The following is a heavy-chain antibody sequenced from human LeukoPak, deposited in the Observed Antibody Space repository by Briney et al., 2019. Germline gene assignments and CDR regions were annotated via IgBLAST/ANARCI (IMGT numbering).Heavy chain of an antibody. J-gene: IGHJ4*02. CDR2: IIPIFGTT. V-gene: IGHV1-69*01. D-gene: IGHD6-6*01. CDR1: GGTFSSYA. Sequence: SVKVSCKASGGTFSSYAISWVRQAPGQGLEWMGGIIPIFGTTNYAQKFQGRVTITADESTSTAYMELTSLRSEDTAVYYCARSDGRQLGHFDYWGQGTLVTVSS. CDR3: ARSDGRQLGHFDY.